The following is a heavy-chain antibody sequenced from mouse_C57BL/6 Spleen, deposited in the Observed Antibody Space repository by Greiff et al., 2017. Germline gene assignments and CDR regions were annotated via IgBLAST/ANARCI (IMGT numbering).Heavy chain of an antibody. CDR1: GYTFTSYG. J-gene: IGHJ2*01. CDR2: IYPRSGNT. V-gene: IGHV1-81*01. CDR3: ARGSLITPVVADSYDY. Sequence: QVQLQQSGAELARPGASVKLSCKASGYTFTSYGISWVKQRTGQGLEWIGEIYPRSGNTYYNEKFKGKATLTADKSSSTAYMELRSLTSEDSAVYFCARGSLITPVVADSYDYWGQGTTLTVSS. D-gene: IGHD1-1*01.